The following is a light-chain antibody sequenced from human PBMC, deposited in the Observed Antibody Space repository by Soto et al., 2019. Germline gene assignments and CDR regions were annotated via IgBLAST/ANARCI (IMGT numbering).Light chain of an antibody. Sequence: QSVLTQPPSASGTPGQRVTISCSGSSSDVGGYNCVSWYQQHPGKAPQLIIYDVTQRPSGVPDRFSGSKSGNTASLSISGLQAEDEADYYCCSHSASYTFVFGTGTKVTVL. CDR3: CSHSASYTFV. CDR1: SSDVGGYNC. V-gene: IGLV2-11*01. J-gene: IGLJ1*01. CDR2: DVT.